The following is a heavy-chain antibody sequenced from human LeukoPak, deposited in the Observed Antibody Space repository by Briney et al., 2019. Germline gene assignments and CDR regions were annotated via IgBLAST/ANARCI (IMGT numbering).Heavy chain of an antibody. CDR2: INHSGST. Sequence: SETLSLTCAVYGGSFSGYYWSWIRQPPGKGLERIGEINHSGSTNYNPSLKSRVTISVDTSKNQFSLKLSSVTAADTAVYYCARGYTLGQSRKRIGNYYFDYWGQGTLVTVSS. CDR1: GGSFSGYY. J-gene: IGHJ4*02. CDR3: ARGYTLGQSRKRIGNYYFDY. V-gene: IGHV4-34*01. D-gene: IGHD1-7*01.